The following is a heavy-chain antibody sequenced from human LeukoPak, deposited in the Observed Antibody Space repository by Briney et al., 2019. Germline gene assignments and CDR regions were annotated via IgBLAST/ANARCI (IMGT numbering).Heavy chain of an antibody. D-gene: IGHD2-2*01. CDR3: ARDRRGCSSTSCYRMSDY. CDR2: ISSSGSTI. J-gene: IGHJ4*02. CDR1: GFTFSDYY. Sequence: GGSLRLSCAASGFTFSDYYMSWIRQAPGKGLEWVSYISSSGSTIYYADSVKGRFTISRDNAKNSLYLQMNSLRAEDTAVYYCARDRRGCSSTSCYRMSDYWGQGTLVTVSS. V-gene: IGHV3-11*04.